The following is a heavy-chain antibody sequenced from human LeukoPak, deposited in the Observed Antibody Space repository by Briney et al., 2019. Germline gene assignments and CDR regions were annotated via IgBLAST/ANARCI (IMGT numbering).Heavy chain of an antibody. D-gene: IGHD6-6*01. CDR2: INTNTGNP. CDR1: GYTFTSYT. Sequence: ASVTVSCKASGYTFTSYTMSWVRQATGQGLEWMGWINTNTGNPTYAQGFTGRFVFSLDTSVGTAYLQISSLKAEDTAVYYCARRRYSSSSGAYYFDYWGQGTLVTVSS. J-gene: IGHJ4*02. V-gene: IGHV7-4-1*02. CDR3: ARRRYSSSSGAYYFDY.